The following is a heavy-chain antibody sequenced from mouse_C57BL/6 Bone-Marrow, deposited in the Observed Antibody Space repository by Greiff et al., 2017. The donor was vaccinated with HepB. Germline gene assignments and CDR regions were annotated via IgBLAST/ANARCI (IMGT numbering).Heavy chain of an antibody. V-gene: IGHV1-61*01. D-gene: IGHD1-1*01. CDR3: AIITTVAYYCDY. J-gene: IGHJ2*01. Sequence: QVQLQQPGAELVRPGSSVKLSCKASGYTFTSYWMDWVKQRPGQGLEWIGNIYPSDSETHYNQKFKDKATLTVDKSSSTAYMQLSSLTSEDSAVYYCAIITTVAYYCDYWGQGTTLTVSS. CDR1: GYTFTSYW. CDR2: IYPSDSET.